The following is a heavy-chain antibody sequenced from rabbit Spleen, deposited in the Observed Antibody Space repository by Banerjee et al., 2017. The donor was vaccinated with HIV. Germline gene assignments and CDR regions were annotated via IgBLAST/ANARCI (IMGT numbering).Heavy chain of an antibody. Sequence: QEQLEESGGGLVKPGGTLTLTCTVSGFTLSSIYWICWVRQAPGMGLEWIACIDTGSSGFTYHANWAKGRFTISKTSSTTVTLQMTSLTVADTATYFCARVSESSGWGEDLWGQGTLVTVS. V-gene: IGHV1S45*01. J-gene: IGHJ3*01. CDR3: ARVSESSGWGEDL. D-gene: IGHD4-1*01. CDR1: GFTLSSIYW. CDR2: IDTGSSGFT.